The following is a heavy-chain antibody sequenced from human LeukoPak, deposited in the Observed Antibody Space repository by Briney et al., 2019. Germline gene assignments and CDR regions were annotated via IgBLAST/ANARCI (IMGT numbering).Heavy chain of an antibody. CDR2: IYYSGST. V-gene: IGHV4-39*01. CDR1: GFTFSTYSMN. CDR3: ARSEVNDYYYDSSGYYPLVWFDP. J-gene: IGHJ5*02. D-gene: IGHD3-22*01. Sequence: GSLRLSCAASGFTFSTYSMNWVRQPPGKGLEWIGSIYYSGSTYYNPSLKSRVTISVDTSKNQFSLKLSSVTAADTAVYYCARSEVNDYYYDSSGYYPLVWFDPWGQGTLVTVSS.